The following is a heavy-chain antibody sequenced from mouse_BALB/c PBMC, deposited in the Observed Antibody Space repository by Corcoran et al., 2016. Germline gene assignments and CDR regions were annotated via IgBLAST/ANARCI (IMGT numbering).Heavy chain of an antibody. CDR1: GYTFTTAG. V-gene: IGHV9-4*02. D-gene: IGHD2-1*01. CDR3: AREFYGNLDY. Sequence: QIKLVQSGPELKKPGETVRISCKASGYTFTTAGMQWVQKMPGKGLKWIGWINTHSGVPKYAEDFKGRFAFSLETSASTAYLQISNLKNEDTATYFCAREFYGNLDYWGQGTTLTVSS. J-gene: IGHJ2*01. CDR2: INTHSGVP.